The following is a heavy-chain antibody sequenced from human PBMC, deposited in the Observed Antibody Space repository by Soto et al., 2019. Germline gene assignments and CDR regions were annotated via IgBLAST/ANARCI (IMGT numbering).Heavy chain of an antibody. V-gene: IGHV3-7*05. J-gene: IGHJ6*02. CDR3: ARYTQVVAMAGYHYSGMDV. CDR2: IKQDGSEK. CDR1: GFTFRNFW. Sequence: PGGSLRLSCAASGFTFRNFWMSWVRQAPGKGLEWVANIKQDGSEKYDVDSVRGRFTISRDNAKNSLHLQMSSLRAEDTAVYYCARYTQVVAMAGYHYSGMDVWGQGTTVTVS. D-gene: IGHD2-2*01.